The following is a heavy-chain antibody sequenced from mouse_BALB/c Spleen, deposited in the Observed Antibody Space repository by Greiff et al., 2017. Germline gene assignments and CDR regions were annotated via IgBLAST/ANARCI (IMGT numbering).Heavy chain of an antibody. CDR3: ARSNWDVGDY. CDR1: GYTFTSYW. CDR2: IYPGDGDT. Sequence: VQLQQSGAELARPGASVKLSCKASGYTFTSYWMQWVKQRPGQGLEWIGAIYPGDGDTRYTQKFKGKATLTADKSSSTAYMQLSSLATEDSAVYYCARSNWDVGDYWGQGTTLTVSS. J-gene: IGHJ2*01. D-gene: IGHD4-1*01. V-gene: IGHV1-87*01.